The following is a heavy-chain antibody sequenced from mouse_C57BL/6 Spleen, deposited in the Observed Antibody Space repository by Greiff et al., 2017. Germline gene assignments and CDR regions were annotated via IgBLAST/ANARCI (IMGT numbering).Heavy chain of an antibody. CDR3: ARSAITTVVAVDY. CDR1: GYAFSSSW. D-gene: IGHD1-1*01. V-gene: IGHV1-82*01. CDR2: IYPGDGDT. J-gene: IGHJ2*01. Sequence: VQVVESGPELVKPGASVKISCKASGYAFSSSWMNWVKQRPGKGLEWIGRIYPGDGDTNYNGKFKGKATLTADKSSSTAYMQLSSLTSEDAAVYFCARSAITTVVAVDYWGQGTTLTVSS.